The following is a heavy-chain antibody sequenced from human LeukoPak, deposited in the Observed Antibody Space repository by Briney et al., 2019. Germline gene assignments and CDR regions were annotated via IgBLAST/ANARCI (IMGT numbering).Heavy chain of an antibody. Sequence: ASVKVSCKVSGYTLTELSMHWVRQAPGKGLEWMRGFDPEDGETIYAQKFQGRVTMTEDTSTDTAYMELSSLRSEDTAVYYCATVLPQHITIFGVVIRPGSGGDAFDIWGQGTMVTVSS. CDR2: FDPEDGET. J-gene: IGHJ3*02. CDR3: ATVLPQHITIFGVVIRPGSGGDAFDI. V-gene: IGHV1-24*01. CDR1: GYTLTELS. D-gene: IGHD3-3*01.